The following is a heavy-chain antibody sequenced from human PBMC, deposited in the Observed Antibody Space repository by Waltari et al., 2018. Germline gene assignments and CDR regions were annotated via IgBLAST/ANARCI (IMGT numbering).Heavy chain of an antibody. CDR2: IFYSGST. V-gene: IGHV4-59*08. CDR3: ARQSAGGRLGADY. J-gene: IGHJ4*02. CDR1: GGSISNYY. D-gene: IGHD3-16*01. Sequence: QVQLQESGPGLVKPSETLSLTCTVSGGSISNYYWSWIRQPPGKGPEWIGYIFYSGSTNYNPSLKSRVTISVDTSKNQFSLKLTSVTAADTAVYYCARQSAGGRLGADYWGQGTLVTVSS.